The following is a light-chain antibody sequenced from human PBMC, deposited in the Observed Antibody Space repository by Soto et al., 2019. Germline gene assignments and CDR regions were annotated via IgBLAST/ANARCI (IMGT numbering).Light chain of an antibody. Sequence: QSVLTQPASVSGSPGQSITISCTGTSSDVGNYNLVSWYQQHPGKAPKLMIYEVSKWPSGVSNRFSGSKSGNTASLTISGLQAEDEADYYCCSYAGSSIPLTFGTGTKVTVL. V-gene: IGLV2-23*02. CDR1: SSDVGNYNL. J-gene: IGLJ1*01. CDR2: EVS. CDR3: CSYAGSSIPLT.